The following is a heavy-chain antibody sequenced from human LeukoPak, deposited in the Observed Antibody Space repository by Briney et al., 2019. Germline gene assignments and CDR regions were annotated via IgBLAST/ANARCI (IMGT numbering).Heavy chain of an antibody. CDR1: GGSFSGYY. J-gene: IGHJ4*02. D-gene: IGHD3-9*01. CDR3: ARDDILTGEIHFDY. CDR2: INHSGST. Sequence: SETLSLTCAVYGGSFSGYYWSWIRQPPGKGLEWIGEINHSGSTNYNPSLKSRVTISVDTSKNQFSLKLSSVTAADTAVYYCARDDILTGEIHFDYWGQGTLVTVSS. V-gene: IGHV4-34*01.